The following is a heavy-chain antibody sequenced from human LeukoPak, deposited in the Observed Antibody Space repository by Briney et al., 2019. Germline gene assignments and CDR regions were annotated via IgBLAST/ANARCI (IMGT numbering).Heavy chain of an antibody. CDR3: VKDLRSDFMGVLSRYLSY. J-gene: IGHJ4*02. D-gene: IGHD2/OR15-2a*01. CDR1: GFTFSSFA. V-gene: IGHV3-64D*09. CDR2: FSRDGGSK. Sequence: WSLRSSCSASGFTFSSFAMHWVRPALGEVLEFVAAFSRDGGSKYYADSVKGRFTISRDNSKSTLYLQMSSLSAEDTAVYLCVKDLRSDFMGVLSRYLSYWGQGTLVTVSS.